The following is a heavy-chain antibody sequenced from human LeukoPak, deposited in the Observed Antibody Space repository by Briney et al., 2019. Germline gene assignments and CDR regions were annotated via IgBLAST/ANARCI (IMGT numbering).Heavy chain of an antibody. CDR2: ISSSGSTI. CDR3: AVHVAAAGTDY. J-gene: IGHJ4*02. CDR1: GFTFSSYE. Sequence: GGSLRLSCAASGFTFSSYEMNWVRQAPGKGLEWVSYISSSGSTIYYADSVKGRFTISRDNAKNSLYLQMNSLRAEDTAVYYCAVHVAAAGTDYWGQGTLVTVSS. V-gene: IGHV3-48*03. D-gene: IGHD6-13*01.